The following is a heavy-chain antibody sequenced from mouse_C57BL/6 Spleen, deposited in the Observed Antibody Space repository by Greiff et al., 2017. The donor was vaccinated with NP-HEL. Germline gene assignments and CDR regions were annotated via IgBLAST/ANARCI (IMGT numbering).Heavy chain of an antibody. V-gene: IGHV1-80*01. D-gene: IGHD3-2*02. CDR3: ARRGTAQALYYFDY. J-gene: IGHJ2*01. CDR1: GYAFSSYW. Sequence: QVHVKQSGAELVKPGASVKISCKASGYAFSSYWMNWVKQRPGKGLEWIGQIYPGDGDPNYNGKFKGKATLTAAKASSTAYMQLSSLTSEYSAVYFCARRGTAQALYYFDYWGQGTTLTVSS. CDR2: IYPGDGDP.